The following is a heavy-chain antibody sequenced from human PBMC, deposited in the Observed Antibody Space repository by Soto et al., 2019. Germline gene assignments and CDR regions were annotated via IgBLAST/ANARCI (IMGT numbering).Heavy chain of an antibody. V-gene: IGHV1-18*01. Sequence: ASVKVSCKASGYTFTSYGISWVRQAPGQGLEWMGWISAYNGNTNYAQKLQGRVTMTTDTSTSTAYMELRSLRSDDTAVYYCARAGYYDILTGYSLYYYGMDVWGQGTTVTVSS. CDR2: ISAYNGNT. CDR1: GYTFTSYG. CDR3: ARAGYYDILTGYSLYYYGMDV. J-gene: IGHJ6*02. D-gene: IGHD3-9*01.